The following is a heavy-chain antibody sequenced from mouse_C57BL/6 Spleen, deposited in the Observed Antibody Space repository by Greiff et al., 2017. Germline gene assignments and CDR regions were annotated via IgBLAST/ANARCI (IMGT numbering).Heavy chain of an antibody. CDR3: ARSLSPIAMDY. D-gene: IGHD2-12*01. V-gene: IGHV1-26*01. Sequence: EVQLQQSGPELVKPGASVKISCKASGYTFTDYYMNWVKQSHGKSLEWIGDINPNNGGTSYNQKFKGKATLTVDKSSSTAYMELRSLTSEDSAVYYCARSLSPIAMDYWGQGTSVTVSS. CDR1: GYTFTDYY. CDR2: INPNNGGT. J-gene: IGHJ4*01.